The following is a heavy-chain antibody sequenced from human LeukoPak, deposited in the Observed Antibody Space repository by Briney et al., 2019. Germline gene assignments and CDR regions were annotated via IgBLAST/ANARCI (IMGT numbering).Heavy chain of an antibody. CDR2: IYWNDDD. V-gene: IGHV2-5*01. CDR3: AHLTTSAYYYDY. Sequence: SGPTLVNPTETLTLTCTCSGFSVSSSGVAVGWIRQPPGKALEWLGHIYWNDDDRYSTSLRSRLTITRDTSENQVVLTMTNMDPVDKATYYCAHLTTSAYYYDYWGQGTLATVSS. CDR1: GFSVSSSGVA. D-gene: IGHD1-1*01. J-gene: IGHJ4*02.